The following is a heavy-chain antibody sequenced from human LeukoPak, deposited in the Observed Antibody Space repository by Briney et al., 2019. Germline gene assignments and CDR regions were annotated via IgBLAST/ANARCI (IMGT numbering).Heavy chain of an antibody. CDR1: GFTFSDYY. V-gene: IGHV3-11*04. J-gene: IGHJ6*03. D-gene: IGHD3-10*01. Sequence: RSGGSLRLSCAASGFTFSDYYMSWIRQAPGKGLEWVSYISSSGSTIYYADSVKGRFTISRDNAKNSLYLQMNSLRAEDTAVYYCARENSLWSPHYYMDVWGKGTTVTISS. CDR3: ARENSLWSPHYYMDV. CDR2: ISSSGSTI.